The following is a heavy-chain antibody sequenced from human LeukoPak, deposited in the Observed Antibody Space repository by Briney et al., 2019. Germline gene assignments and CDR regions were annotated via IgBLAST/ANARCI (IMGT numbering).Heavy chain of an antibody. J-gene: IGHJ5*02. CDR3: AASVVVPAAMIRFDP. Sequence: SETLSLTCAVSGYSTSSGYYWGWIRQPPGKGLEWIGSIYHSGSTYYNPSLKSRVTISVDTSKNQFSLKLSSVTAADTAVYYCAASVVVPAAMIRFDPWGQGTLVTVSS. V-gene: IGHV4-38-2*01. CDR2: IYHSGST. CDR1: GYSTSSGYY. D-gene: IGHD2-2*01.